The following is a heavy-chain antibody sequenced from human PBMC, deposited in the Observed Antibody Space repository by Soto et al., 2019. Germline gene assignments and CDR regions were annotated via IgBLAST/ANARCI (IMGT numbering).Heavy chain of an antibody. D-gene: IGHD2-2*01. J-gene: IGHJ5*02. V-gene: IGHV3-23*01. Sequence: GGSLRLSCAASGFTFSSYAMSWVRQAPGKGLEWVSAISGSGGSTYYADSVKGRFTISRDNSKNTLYLQMNSLRAEDMPVYYCAKCVPPDIVLVPAAYNWFDPWGQGTLVTVSS. CDR3: AKCVPPDIVLVPAAYNWFDP. CDR2: ISGSGGST. CDR1: GFTFSSYA.